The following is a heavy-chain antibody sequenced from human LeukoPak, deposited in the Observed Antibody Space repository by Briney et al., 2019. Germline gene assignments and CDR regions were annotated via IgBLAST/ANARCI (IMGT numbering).Heavy chain of an antibody. CDR1: GFTFSSYE. Sequence: PEGSLRLSCAASGFTFSSYEMNWVRQAPGKGLEWVSYISSSGSTIYYADSVKGRFTISRDNAKNSLYLQMNSLRAEDTAVYYCASRLRDTAMVDYWGQGTLVTVSS. J-gene: IGHJ4*02. CDR3: ASRLRDTAMVDY. V-gene: IGHV3-48*03. D-gene: IGHD5-18*01. CDR2: ISSSGSTI.